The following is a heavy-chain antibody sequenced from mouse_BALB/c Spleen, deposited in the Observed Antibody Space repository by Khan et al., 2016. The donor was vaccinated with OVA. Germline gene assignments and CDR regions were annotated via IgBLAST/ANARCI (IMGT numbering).Heavy chain of an antibody. D-gene: IGHD1-1*01. CDR3: ARSYGSWAMDY. V-gene: IGHV3-8*02. CDR1: GDSITSGF. J-gene: IGHJ4*01. CDR2: ITYSGNT. Sequence: EVELVESGPSLVKPSQTLSLTCSVTGDSITSGFWNWIRKFLGNKFEYLGYITYSGNTYYNPSLKSRISITRDTSKSQYYLQLNSVTTEDTATYYCARSYGSWAMDYWGQGTSVTVSS.